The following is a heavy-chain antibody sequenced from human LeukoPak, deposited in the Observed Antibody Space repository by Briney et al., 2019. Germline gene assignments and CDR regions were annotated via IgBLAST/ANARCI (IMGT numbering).Heavy chain of an antibody. CDR2: ISGNSGTT. Sequence: PGGSLRLSCAASGFTFSSYGMSWVRQAPGKGLEWVSGISGNSGTTYYADSVKGRFTISRDNSKNTLYLQMNSLRAEDTALYYCAKVRVGATTWCFDYWGQGTLVTVSS. CDR3: AKVRVGATTWCFDY. D-gene: IGHD1-26*01. CDR1: GFTFSSYG. V-gene: IGHV3-23*01. J-gene: IGHJ4*02.